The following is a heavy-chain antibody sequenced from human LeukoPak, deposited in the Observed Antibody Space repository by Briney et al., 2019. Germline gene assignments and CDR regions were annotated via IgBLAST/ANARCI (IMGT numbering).Heavy chain of an antibody. V-gene: IGHV4-39*01. Sequence: SDTLSLTCTVSGGSINRSSYYWGWIRQPPGRGLEWIGSLYYSGTTYYNPSLKSRVTMSVDTSKNQLSLNLTSVTAADTAVYYCATDSSGYYIFDFWGQGAQVTVSS. CDR2: LYYSGTT. CDR1: GGSINRSSYY. CDR3: ATDSSGYYIFDF. J-gene: IGHJ4*02. D-gene: IGHD3-22*01.